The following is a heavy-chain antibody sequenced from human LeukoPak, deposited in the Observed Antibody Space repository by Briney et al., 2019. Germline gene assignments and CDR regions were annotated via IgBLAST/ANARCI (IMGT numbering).Heavy chain of an antibody. J-gene: IGHJ4*02. CDR1: GFTFRPYG. Sequence: GGSLRLSCAASGFTFRPYGMHWVRQAPGKGPEWVALILNDGNTKHYADSVRGRFTISRDNSKNTLYLQMYSLRAEDTAVYYCARDIGDCSSGSCYSDYFDYWGQGTLVTVSS. V-gene: IGHV3-33*01. D-gene: IGHD2-15*01. CDR2: ILNDGNTK. CDR3: ARDIGDCSSGSCYSDYFDY.